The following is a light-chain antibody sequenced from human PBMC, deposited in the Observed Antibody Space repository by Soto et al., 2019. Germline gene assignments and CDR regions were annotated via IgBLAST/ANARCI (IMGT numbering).Light chain of an antibody. CDR2: GAS. CDR3: QQYGSSPWT. J-gene: IGKJ1*01. CDR1: QSVTSSY. V-gene: IGKV3-20*01. Sequence: EIVLTQSPVTLSLSPGERATLSCRASQSVTSSYLAWYQQKPGQAPRLLLYGASSRATGIPDRFSGSGSGTDFTLTLSRLEPEDFAVYYCQQYGSSPWTFGQGTKVDIK.